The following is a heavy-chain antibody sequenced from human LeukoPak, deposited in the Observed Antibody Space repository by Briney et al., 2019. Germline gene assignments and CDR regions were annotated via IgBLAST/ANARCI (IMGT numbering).Heavy chain of an antibody. D-gene: IGHD3-10*01. Sequence: GGSLRLSCAASGFTFSSYAMSWVRQAPGKGLEWVSAISGSGGSTYYADSVKGRFTISRDNSKNTLHLQMNSLRAEDTAVYYCAKDQGYYYGYYFDYWGQGTLVTVSS. CDR2: ISGSGGST. J-gene: IGHJ4*02. CDR3: AKDQGYYYGYYFDY. V-gene: IGHV3-23*01. CDR1: GFTFSSYA.